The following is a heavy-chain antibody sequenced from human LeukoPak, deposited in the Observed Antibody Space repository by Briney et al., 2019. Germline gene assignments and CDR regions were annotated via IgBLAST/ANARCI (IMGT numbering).Heavy chain of an antibody. CDR2: ISGRGDST. J-gene: IGHJ4*02. Sequence: GGSLRLSRAASGFTFSTYAISWVRQAPGKGLEWGSGISGRGDSTYYAGSVKGRFTIARDNSKNTVYLQMNSLRVEDTGVYYCAKVSSSFFYDSNAYYDLTFDYWGQGTLVTVSS. D-gene: IGHD3-22*01. CDR1: GFTFSTYA. CDR3: AKVSSSFFYDSNAYYDLTFDY. V-gene: IGHV3-23*01.